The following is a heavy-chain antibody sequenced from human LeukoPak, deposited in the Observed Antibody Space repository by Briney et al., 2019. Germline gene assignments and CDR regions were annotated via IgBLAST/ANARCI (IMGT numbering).Heavy chain of an antibody. J-gene: IGHJ5*01. CDR1: GFTFSTYG. D-gene: IGHD3-10*01. Sequence: PGGTLRLSCAASGFTFSTYGLSWVRQARGKGLEWVSAVSGNTGYTYYAGSVKGRFTISRDLSKNILDLQMNSLRAEDTAMYYCARGGVYGSGPFDSWGQGTLVTVSS. CDR2: VSGNTGYT. V-gene: IGHV3-23*01. CDR3: ARGGVYGSGPFDS.